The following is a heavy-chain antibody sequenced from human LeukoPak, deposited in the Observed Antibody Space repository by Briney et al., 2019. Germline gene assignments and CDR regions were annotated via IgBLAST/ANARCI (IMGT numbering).Heavy chain of an antibody. J-gene: IGHJ3*02. CDR2: IIPIFGTA. D-gene: IGHD3-22*01. V-gene: IGHV1-69*05. CDR1: GGTFSSYA. Sequence: AVKVSCKASGGTFSSYAISWVRQAPGQGLEWMGRIIPIFGTANYAQKFQGRVTITTDESTSTAYMELSSLRSEDTAVYYCASPYYYDSSGYPDAFDIWGQGTMVTVSS. CDR3: ASPYYYDSSGYPDAFDI.